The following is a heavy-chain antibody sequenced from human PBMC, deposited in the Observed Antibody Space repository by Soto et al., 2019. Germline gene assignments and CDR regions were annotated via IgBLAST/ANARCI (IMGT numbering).Heavy chain of an antibody. CDR3: ARGKRGYSGYGHYYYYGMDV. Sequence: GGSLRLACAASGFTFSSYGMHWFRQAPGKGLEWVAVIWYDGSNKYYADSVKGRFTISRDNSKNTLYLQMNSLRAEDTAVYYCARGKRGYSGYGHYYYYGMDVWGQGTTVTVSS. J-gene: IGHJ6*02. D-gene: IGHD5-12*01. CDR1: GFTFSSYG. CDR2: IWYDGSNK. V-gene: IGHV3-33*01.